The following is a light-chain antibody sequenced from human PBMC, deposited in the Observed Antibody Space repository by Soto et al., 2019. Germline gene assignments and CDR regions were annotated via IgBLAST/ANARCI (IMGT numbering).Light chain of an antibody. J-gene: IGKJ5*01. CDR3: QQYDNSPIT. V-gene: IGKV3-20*01. CDR1: QSISNSF. CDR2: GAS. Sequence: EIELTQSPCILSLSPGERASLSCGASQSISNSFLAWYQQKPGQAPRLLIYGASSRDTGIPDRFSGTGSETDFTLTISSLEPEDFAVYYCQQYDNSPITFGQGTRLEIK.